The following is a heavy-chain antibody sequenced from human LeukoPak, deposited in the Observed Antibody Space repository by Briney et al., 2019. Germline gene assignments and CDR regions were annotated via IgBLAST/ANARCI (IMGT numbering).Heavy chain of an antibody. V-gene: IGHV3-23*01. J-gene: IGHJ4*02. CDR2: ISGGGGNA. CDR3: AREGRHYYDSSGYWGSFDY. D-gene: IGHD3-22*01. CDR1: GFTFSSYS. Sequence: GGSLRLSCAASGFTFSSYSMNWVRQAPGKGLEWVSAISGGGGNAYYADSVKGRFTISRDNSKNTLYLQMNSLRAEDTAVYYCAREGRHYYDSSGYWGSFDYWGQGTLVTVSS.